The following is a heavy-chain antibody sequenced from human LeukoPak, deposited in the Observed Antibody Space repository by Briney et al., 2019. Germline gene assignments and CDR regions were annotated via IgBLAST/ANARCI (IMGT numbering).Heavy chain of an antibody. V-gene: IGHV3-7*01. CDR1: GFTFSSYW. D-gene: IGHD3-3*01. CDR3: AREGRRFLEWLLGDYYYMDV. J-gene: IGHJ6*03. CDR2: IKQGGSEK. Sequence: GGSLRLSCAASGFTFSSYWMSWVRQAPGKGLEWVANIKQGGSEKYYVDSVKGRFTISRDNAKNSLYLQMNSLRAEDTAVYYCAREGRRFLEWLLGDYYYMDVWGKGTTVTVSS.